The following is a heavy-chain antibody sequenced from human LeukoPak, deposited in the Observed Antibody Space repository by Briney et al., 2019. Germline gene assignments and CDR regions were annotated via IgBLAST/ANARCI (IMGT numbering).Heavy chain of an antibody. D-gene: IGHD5-24*01. CDR2: IYYSGST. Sequence: SETLSLTCTVSGGSISSGGYYWSWIRQHPGKGLEWIGYIYYSGSTYYNPSLKSRVTISVDTSKNQFSLKLSSVTAADTAVYYCARHGPKDGYNTAFDIWGQGTMVTVSS. CDR3: ARHGPKDGYNTAFDI. CDR1: GGSISSGGYY. J-gene: IGHJ3*02. V-gene: IGHV4-31*03.